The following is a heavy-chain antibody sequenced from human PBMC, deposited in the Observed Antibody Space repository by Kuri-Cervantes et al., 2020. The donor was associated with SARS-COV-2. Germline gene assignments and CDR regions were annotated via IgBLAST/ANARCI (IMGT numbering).Heavy chain of an antibody. Sequence: GESLKISCAASGFTFSSCAMHWVRLAPGKGLEWVAFISYDGSNEYYADSVKGRFTISRDNAKNSLYLQMNSLRAEDTAVYYCARGGSSGWYYSDYWGQGTLVTVSS. V-gene: IGHV3-30*07. D-gene: IGHD6-19*01. J-gene: IGHJ4*02. CDR2: ISYDGSNE. CDR1: GFTFSSCA. CDR3: ARGGSSGWYYSDY.